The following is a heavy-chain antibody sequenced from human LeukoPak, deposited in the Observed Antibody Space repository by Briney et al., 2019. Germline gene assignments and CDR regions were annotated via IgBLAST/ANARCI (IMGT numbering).Heavy chain of an antibody. Sequence: PGGSLRLSCAASGFTFSSYGMHWVRQAPGKGLEWVAVIWYDGSNKYYADSVKGRFTISRDNSKNTLYLQMNSLRAEDTAVYYCAKDQVLGFQTHYSPFDYWGQGTLVTVSS. CDR3: AKDQVLGFQTHYSPFDY. J-gene: IGHJ4*02. V-gene: IGHV3-33*06. D-gene: IGHD1-26*01. CDR1: GFTFSSYG. CDR2: IWYDGSNK.